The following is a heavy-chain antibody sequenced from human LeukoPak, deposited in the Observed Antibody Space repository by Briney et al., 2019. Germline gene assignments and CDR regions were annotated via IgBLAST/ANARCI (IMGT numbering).Heavy chain of an antibody. CDR2: IYYSGST. J-gene: IGHJ3*02. CDR3: ARRMVAAINRAFDI. Sequence: SETLSLTCTVSGGSISSYYWSWIRQPPGKGLEWIGYIYYSGSTNYNPSLKSRATISVDTSKNQFSLKLSSVTAADTAVYYCARRMVAAINRAFDIWGQGTMVTVSS. V-gene: IGHV4-59*01. D-gene: IGHD2-15*01. CDR1: GGSISSYY.